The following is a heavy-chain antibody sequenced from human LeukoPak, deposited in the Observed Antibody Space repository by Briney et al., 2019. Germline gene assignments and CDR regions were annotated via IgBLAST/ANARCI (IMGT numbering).Heavy chain of an antibody. CDR2: ISGSGGST. J-gene: IGHJ3*02. V-gene: IGHV3-23*01. CDR1: GFTFSSYA. Sequence: GGSLRLSCAASGFTFSSYAMSWVRQAPGKGLEWVSAISGSGGSTYYADSVKGLFTISRDNSKNTLYLQMNSLRAEDTAVYYCAKVLRGLEDAFDIWGQGTMVTVSS. CDR3: AKVLRGLEDAFDI. D-gene: IGHD3-10*01.